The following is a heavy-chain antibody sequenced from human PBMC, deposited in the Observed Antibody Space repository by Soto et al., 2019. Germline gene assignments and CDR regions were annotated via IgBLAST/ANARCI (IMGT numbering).Heavy chain of an antibody. CDR2: IVVGSGNT. V-gene: IGHV1-58*01. Sequence: SVKVSCKASGFTFTSSAVQWVRQARGQRLEWIGWIVVGSGNTNYAQKFQERVTITRDMSTSTAYMELSSLRSEDTAVYYCAARAGDHYGMDVWGQGTTVTVSS. D-gene: IGHD2-21*02. CDR3: AARAGDHYGMDV. J-gene: IGHJ6*02. CDR1: GFTFTSSA.